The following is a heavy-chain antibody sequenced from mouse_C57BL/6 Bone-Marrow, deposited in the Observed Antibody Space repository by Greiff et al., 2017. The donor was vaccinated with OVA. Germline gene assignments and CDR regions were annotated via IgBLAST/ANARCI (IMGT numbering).Heavy chain of an antibody. CDR2: IWSDGST. CDR1: GFSLTSYG. Sequence: QVQLKESGPGLVAPSQSLSITCTVSGFSLTSYGVHWVRQPPGKGLEWLVVIWSDGSTTYNSALKSRLSISKDNSKSQVFLKMNSLQTDDTAMYYCARHRDYGNYDYYAMDYWGQGTSVTVSS. CDR3: ARHRDYGNYDYYAMDY. V-gene: IGHV2-6-1*01. D-gene: IGHD2-1*01. J-gene: IGHJ4*01.